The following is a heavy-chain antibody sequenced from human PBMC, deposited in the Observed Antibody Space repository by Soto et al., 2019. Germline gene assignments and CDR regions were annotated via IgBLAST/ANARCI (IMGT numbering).Heavy chain of an antibody. CDR1: GFTFSIYA. J-gene: IGHJ6*02. Sequence: GGSLRLSCAASGFTFSIYAMTWVRQAPGMGLEWVSSISGSGTPTYFADSVKGRITISRDNSKNTLYLQLNSLRAEDTAVYYCAKAIDYYYYYAMDVWGRGTTVTVS. CDR3: AKAIDYYYYYAMDV. CDR2: ISGSGTPT. V-gene: IGHV3-23*01.